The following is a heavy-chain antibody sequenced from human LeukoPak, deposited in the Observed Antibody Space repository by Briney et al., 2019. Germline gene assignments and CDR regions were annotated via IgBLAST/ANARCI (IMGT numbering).Heavy chain of an antibody. Sequence: GGSLRLSCAASGFTFNSYAIHWVRQALGKGLEWVSAISGSGGSTYYADSVKGRFTISRDNSKNTLYLQMNSLRAEDTAVYYCAKDTRRNYDFWSGLDYYYYYGMDVWGQGTTVTVSS. CDR2: ISGSGGST. CDR1: GFTFNSYA. CDR3: AKDTRRNYDFWSGLDYYYYYGMDV. V-gene: IGHV3-23*01. J-gene: IGHJ6*02. D-gene: IGHD3-3*01.